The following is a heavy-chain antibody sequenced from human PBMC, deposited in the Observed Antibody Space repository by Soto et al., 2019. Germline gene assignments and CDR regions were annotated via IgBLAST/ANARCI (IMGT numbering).Heavy chain of an antibody. J-gene: IGHJ4*02. CDR1: GGSISSYY. V-gene: IGHV4-59*12. CDR2: INYSGST. CDR3: ASSGYSYGKRYFDY. D-gene: IGHD5-18*01. Sequence: SETLSLTCTVSGGSISSYYWSWIRQPPGKGLEWIGYINYSGSTNYNPSLKSRVTISVDTSKNQFSLKLSSVTAADTAVYYCASSGYSYGKRYFDYWGQGTLVTVSS.